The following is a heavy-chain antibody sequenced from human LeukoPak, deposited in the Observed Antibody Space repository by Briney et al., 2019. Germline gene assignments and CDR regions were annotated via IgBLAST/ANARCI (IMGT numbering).Heavy chain of an antibody. V-gene: IGHV3-23*01. CDR3: AKDPYSDFWSGYYFFDY. D-gene: IGHD3-3*01. Sequence: GGSLRLSCAASGFTFNMYGMGWVRQAPGKWPEWVAAIADSGGNTYYADSVKGRFTISRDNSKNTLYMQMSSLRAEDTALYYCAKDPYSDFWSGYYFFDYWGQGTLATVSS. CDR1: GFTFNMYG. CDR2: IADSGGNT. J-gene: IGHJ4*02.